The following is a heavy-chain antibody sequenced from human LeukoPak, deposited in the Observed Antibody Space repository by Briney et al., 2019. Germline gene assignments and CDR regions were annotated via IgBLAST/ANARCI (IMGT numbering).Heavy chain of an antibody. Sequence: SETLSLTCTVSGGSISSYYWSWIRQPPGKGLEWIGYIYYSGSTYYNPSLKSRVTISVDTSKNQFSLKLSSVTAADTAVYYCARSGGPTSDYWGQGTLVTVSS. V-gene: IGHV4-59*06. CDR3: ARSGGPTSDY. D-gene: IGHD3-10*01. CDR2: IYYSGST. J-gene: IGHJ4*02. CDR1: GGSISSYY.